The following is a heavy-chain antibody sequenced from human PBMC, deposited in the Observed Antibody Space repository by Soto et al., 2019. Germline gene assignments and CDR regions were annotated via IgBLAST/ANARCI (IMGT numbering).Heavy chain of an antibody. J-gene: IGHJ6*04. V-gene: IGHV1-18*01. CDR1: GYTFTSYG. D-gene: IGHD3-10*02. CDR2: ISAYNGNT. Sequence: ASVKVSCKASGYTFTSYGISWVRQAPGQGLEWMGWISAYNGNTNYAQKLQGRVTMTTDTSTSTAYMELRSLKSDDTAVYYCGRDFYYVWGIQPDYYNYTGMDFGAKGTTVTVPS. CDR3: GRDFYYVWGIQPDYYNYTGMDF.